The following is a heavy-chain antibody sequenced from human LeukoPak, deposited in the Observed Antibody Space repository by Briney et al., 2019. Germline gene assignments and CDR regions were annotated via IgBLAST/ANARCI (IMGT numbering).Heavy chain of an antibody. CDR1: GGSISSSSYY. CDR3: ARLGYCSSTSCYGDWFDP. V-gene: IGHV4-61*01. J-gene: IGHJ5*02. D-gene: IGHD2-2*01. CDR2: IYYSGST. Sequence: PSETLSLTCTVSGGSISSSSYYWSWIRQPPGKGLEWIGYIYYSGSTNYNPSLKSRVTISVDTSKNQFSLKLSSVTAANTAVYYCARLGYCSSTSCYGDWFDPWGQGTLVTVSS.